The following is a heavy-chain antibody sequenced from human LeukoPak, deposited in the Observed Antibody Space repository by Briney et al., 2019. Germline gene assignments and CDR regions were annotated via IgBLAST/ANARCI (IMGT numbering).Heavy chain of an antibody. CDR2: IYSGGST. V-gene: IGHV3-53*01. CDR1: GFTVSSNY. J-gene: IGHJ3*02. CDR3: AKVLLRLLEWLPDLDAFDI. Sequence: GGSLRLSCAASGFTVSSNYMSWVRQAPGKGLEWVSVIYSGGSTYYADSVKGRFTISRDNSKNTLYLQMNSLRAEDTAVYYCAKVLLRLLEWLPDLDAFDIWGQGTMVTVSS. D-gene: IGHD3-3*01.